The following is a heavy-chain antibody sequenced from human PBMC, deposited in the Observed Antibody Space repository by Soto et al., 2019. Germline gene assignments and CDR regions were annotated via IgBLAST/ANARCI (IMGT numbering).Heavy chain of an antibody. V-gene: IGHV3-30*18. Sequence: QVQLVESGGGVVQPGTSLRLSCVVSGFTLSNTGVHWVRQAPGKGLEWVAMISHDGFSQHYVDSVRGRFTISRDNSKITLYLQMDSLRPEDTSVYYCAKDWGSSGWFNWFDSWGQGTLVIVSS. J-gene: IGHJ5*01. CDR1: GFTLSNTG. D-gene: IGHD6-13*01. CDR3: AKDWGSSGWFNWFDS. CDR2: ISHDGFSQ.